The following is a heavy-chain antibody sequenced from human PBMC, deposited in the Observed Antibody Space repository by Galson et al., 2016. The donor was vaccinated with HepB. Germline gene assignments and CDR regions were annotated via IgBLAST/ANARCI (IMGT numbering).Heavy chain of an antibody. CDR2: DSMDGRRK. CDR3: ARRHEYCPPVGCSVDY. J-gene: IGHJ4*02. Sequence: SLRLSCAASGFTFSGYGMHWVRQAPGKGLEWVAADSMDGRRKFYAASVKGRFTISRDNSNNMLFLQMSSLTEDDTAVYYCARRHEYCPPVGCSVDYWGQGTLVSVSS. CDR1: GFTFSGYG. V-gene: IGHV3-30*03. D-gene: IGHD2/OR15-2a*01.